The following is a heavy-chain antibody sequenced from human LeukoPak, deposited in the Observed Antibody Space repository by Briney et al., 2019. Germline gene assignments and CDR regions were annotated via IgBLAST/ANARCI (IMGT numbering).Heavy chain of an antibody. CDR3: ARELTTRWERDILTGRGLTNNWFDP. CDR2: INPSGGST. V-gene: IGHV1-46*01. J-gene: IGHJ5*02. D-gene: IGHD3-9*01. CDR1: GYTFTSYY. Sequence: ASVKVSCKASGYTFTSYYMHWVRQAPGQGLEWMGIINPSGGSTSYAQKFQGRVTMTRDMSTSTVYMELSSLRSEDTAVYYCARELTTRWERDILTGRGLTNNWFDPWGQGTLVTVSS.